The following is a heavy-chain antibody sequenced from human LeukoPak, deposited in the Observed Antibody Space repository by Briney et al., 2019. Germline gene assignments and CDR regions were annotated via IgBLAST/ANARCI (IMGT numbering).Heavy chain of an antibody. CDR3: ARGRREPYYYYYMDV. Sequence: ASVKVSCKASGYTFTSYYMHWVRQAPGQGLEWMGIINPSGGSTSYAQKFQGRVTMTRDMSTSTVYMELSSLRSEDTAVYYCARGRREPYYYYYMDVWGKGTTVTVSS. D-gene: IGHD1-14*01. CDR2: INPSGGST. J-gene: IGHJ6*03. CDR1: GYTFTSYY. V-gene: IGHV1-46*01.